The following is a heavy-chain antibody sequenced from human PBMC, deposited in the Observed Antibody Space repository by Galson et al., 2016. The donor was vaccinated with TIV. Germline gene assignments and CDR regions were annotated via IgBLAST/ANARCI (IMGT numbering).Heavy chain of an antibody. CDR1: GASISADY. CDR2: VYNGDIT. CDR3: ARHWDT. V-gene: IGHV4-59*08. Sequence: ETLSLTCAVSGASISADYWSWIRQPPGGRLEWIAYVYNGDITNYNPSLKSRLTMSADSSKNHFSLRLTSVTAADTAVYYCARHWDTWGQGTLVTVSS. J-gene: IGHJ5*02.